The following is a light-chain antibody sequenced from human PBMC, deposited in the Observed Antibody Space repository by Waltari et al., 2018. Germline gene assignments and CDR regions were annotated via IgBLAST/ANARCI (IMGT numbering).Light chain of an antibody. J-gene: IGKJ2*01. Sequence: DIVLTPSPATLSLSPGDTATLSCRASQSVGSYLAWYQQKPGQPPRLLIYDASNRATGVPARFRGSGSGTEFTLTISSLEAEDFAVYYCQQRSNWTPHTFGQGARLDIK. V-gene: IGKV3-11*01. CDR2: DAS. CDR1: QSVGSY. CDR3: QQRSNWTPHT.